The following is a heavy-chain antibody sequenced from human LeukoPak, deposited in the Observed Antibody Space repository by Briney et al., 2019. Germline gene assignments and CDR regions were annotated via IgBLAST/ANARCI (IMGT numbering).Heavy chain of an antibody. Sequence: RGSLRLSCAASGFTFSSYAMSWVRQAPGKGLEWVSAISGSGGSTYYADSVKGRFTISRDNSKNTLYLQMNSLRAEDTAVYYCAESKGAAVTRRYFQHWGQGTLVTVSS. CDR3: AESKGAAVTRRYFQH. J-gene: IGHJ1*01. CDR2: ISGSGGST. CDR1: GFTFSSYA. D-gene: IGHD1-26*01. V-gene: IGHV3-23*01.